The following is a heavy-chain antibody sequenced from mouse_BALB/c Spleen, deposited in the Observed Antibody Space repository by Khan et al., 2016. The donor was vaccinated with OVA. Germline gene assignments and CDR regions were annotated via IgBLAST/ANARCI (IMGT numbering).Heavy chain of an antibody. Sequence: QVQLQQSGPELVRPGVSVKISCKGSGYTFTDYAMYWVKQSHAKSLEWIGLISTYSGNTNYNQKFKGKATMTVDKSSRPAYMELARLTSEDSAIYYCARPAYDGYYDYWGQGTTLTVSS. CDR2: ISTYSGNT. V-gene: IGHV1S137*01. J-gene: IGHJ2*01. D-gene: IGHD2-3*01. CDR3: ARPAYDGYYDY. CDR1: GYTFTDYA.